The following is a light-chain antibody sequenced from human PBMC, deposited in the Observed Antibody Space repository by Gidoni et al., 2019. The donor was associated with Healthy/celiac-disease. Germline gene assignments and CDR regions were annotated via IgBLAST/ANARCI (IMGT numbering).Light chain of an antibody. V-gene: IGKV3-20*01. CDR1: QSVSSSY. J-gene: IGKJ1*01. CDR3: QQYGSSPKT. CDR2: GAS. Sequence: EIVLTQSPGTLSLSPGARATLSCRASQSVSSSYLAWYQQKPGQAPRLLIYGASSRATGIPDRFSGSGSGTDFPLSISRLEPEDFAVYYCQQYGSSPKTFGQGTKVEIK.